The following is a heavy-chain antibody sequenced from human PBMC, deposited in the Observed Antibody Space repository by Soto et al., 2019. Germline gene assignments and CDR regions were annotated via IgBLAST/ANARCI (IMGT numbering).Heavy chain of an antibody. Sequence: QVQLQESGPGLVKPSETLSLTCTVSGGSISSYYWSWIRQPPGKGLEWIGYIYYSGSTNYNPSLKSRVTISVDTSKNQFSLKLSSVTAADTAVYYCATLHYAGYFQHWGQGTLVTVSS. CDR1: GGSISSYY. J-gene: IGHJ1*01. D-gene: IGHD4-17*01. CDR2: IYYSGST. V-gene: IGHV4-59*01. CDR3: ATLHYAGYFQH.